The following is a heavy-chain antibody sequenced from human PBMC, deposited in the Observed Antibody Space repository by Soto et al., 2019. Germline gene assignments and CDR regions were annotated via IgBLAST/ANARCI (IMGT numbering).Heavy chain of an antibody. V-gene: IGHV4-59*08. CDR2: IFHDGSA. Sequence: PSETLSLTCTVSGGSISDYFWSWIRQPPGKGLEWIGYIFHDGSANYNPSLKSRVTMSVDTSKNQFSLELSSVTAADTAVYYCARPYERLTGYYRYWGQGILVTVSS. CDR1: GGSISDYF. CDR3: ARPYERLTGYYRY. J-gene: IGHJ4*02. D-gene: IGHD3-9*01.